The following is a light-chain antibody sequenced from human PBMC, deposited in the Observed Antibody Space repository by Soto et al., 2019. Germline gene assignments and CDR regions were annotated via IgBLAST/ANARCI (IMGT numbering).Light chain of an antibody. CDR2: HVS. V-gene: IGLV2-14*03. J-gene: IGLJ1*01. CDR3: SSYASSSTLYV. Sequence: QSALTQPASVSGSPGQSITISCTGTSSDVGGYNYVSWYQQHPGKAPKLMIYHVSNRPSGVSNRFSGSKSGNTASLTISGRQAEAEADYYCSSYASSSTLYVFGAGTKVTVL. CDR1: SSDVGGYNY.